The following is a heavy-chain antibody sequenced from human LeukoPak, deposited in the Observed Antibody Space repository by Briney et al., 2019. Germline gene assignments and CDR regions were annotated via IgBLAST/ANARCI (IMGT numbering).Heavy chain of an antibody. CDR3: AKRSHTAMAKGTIDY. CDR1: GFTFSSSA. Sequence: GGSLRLSCAASGFTFSSSAMSWVRQAPGKGLEWVSGISGSGGTTHYADSVKGRFTISRDNSKNTLYLQMNSLRAEDTAVYYCAKRSHTAMAKGTIDYWGQGTLVTVSS. V-gene: IGHV3-23*01. CDR2: ISGSGGTT. J-gene: IGHJ4*02. D-gene: IGHD5-18*01.